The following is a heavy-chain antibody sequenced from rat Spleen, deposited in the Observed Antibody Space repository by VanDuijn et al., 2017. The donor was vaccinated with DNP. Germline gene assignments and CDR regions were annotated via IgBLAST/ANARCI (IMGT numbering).Heavy chain of an antibody. D-gene: IGHD1-7*01. CDR1: GFSLTTYS. J-gene: IGHJ3*01. CDR2: MWYDGDT. V-gene: IGHV2-16*01. CDR3: ARNWGSYYRDWFAY. Sequence: QVQLKESGPGLVQPSETLSLTCTVSGFSLTTYSVSWVRQPSGKGPEWMGKMWYDGDTAYNSALKSRLSISRDTSKSQVFLKMNSLQAQDTAMYFCARNWGSYYRDWFAYWGQGTLVTVSS.